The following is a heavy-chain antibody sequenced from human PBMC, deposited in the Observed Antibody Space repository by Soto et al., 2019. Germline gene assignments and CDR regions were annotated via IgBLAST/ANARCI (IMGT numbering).Heavy chain of an antibody. J-gene: IGHJ5*02. V-gene: IGHV3-74*01. Sequence: EVQLVESGGGLVQPGGSLRLSCAASGFTFSSYWMHWVRQAPGKGLVWVSRINSDGSTTTYADSVKGRFTISRDNAKNTLYLQMNSLRAEDAAVYYCARSLNSGSTFDPWGQETLVTVSS. CDR1: GFTFSSYW. CDR2: INSDGSTT. D-gene: IGHD6-6*01. CDR3: ARSLNSGSTFDP.